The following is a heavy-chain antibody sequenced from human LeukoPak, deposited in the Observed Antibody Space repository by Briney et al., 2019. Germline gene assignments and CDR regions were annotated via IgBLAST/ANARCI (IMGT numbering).Heavy chain of an antibody. V-gene: IGHV3-23*01. CDR1: GFTFSSYA. CDR3: ATSLSSSWRHDAFDI. CDR2: ISGSGGST. D-gene: IGHD6-13*01. Sequence: GGSLRLSCAASGFTFSSYAMSWVRQAPGKGLEWVSAISGSGGSTYYADSVKGRFTISRDNSKNTLYLQMNSLRAEDTAVYYCATSLSSSWRHDAFDIWGQGTMVTVSS. J-gene: IGHJ3*02.